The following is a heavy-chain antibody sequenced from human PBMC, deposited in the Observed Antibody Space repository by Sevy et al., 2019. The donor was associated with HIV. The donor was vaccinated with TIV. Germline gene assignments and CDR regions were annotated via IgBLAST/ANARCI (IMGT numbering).Heavy chain of an antibody. Sequence: GGSLRLSCAASGFTFNNYAMSWVRQPPGKGLEWVSGLIENGVDTYYSDSVRGRFTISRDTSKNKLYLQMNSLRAADTAIYYCAKDYMFAADWAPDSWGQGTLVTVSS. J-gene: IGHJ4*02. CDR3: AKDYMFAADWAPDS. D-gene: IGHD3-10*02. CDR1: GFTFNNYA. V-gene: IGHV3-23*01. CDR2: LIENGVDT.